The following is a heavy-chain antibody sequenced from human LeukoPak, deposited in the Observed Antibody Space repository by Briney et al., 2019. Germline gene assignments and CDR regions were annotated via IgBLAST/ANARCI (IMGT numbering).Heavy chain of an antibody. D-gene: IGHD6-19*01. Sequence: ASVKVSCKASGYTFTSFAMHWVRQAPGQRLEWMGWINAGNGNTKYSQKFQGRVTITRDTSASTAYMELSSLRSEDTAVYYCARGSSGWYGRYYFDYWGQGTPVTVSS. J-gene: IGHJ4*02. CDR3: ARGSSGWYGRYYFDY. CDR2: INAGNGNT. V-gene: IGHV1-3*01. CDR1: GYTFTSFA.